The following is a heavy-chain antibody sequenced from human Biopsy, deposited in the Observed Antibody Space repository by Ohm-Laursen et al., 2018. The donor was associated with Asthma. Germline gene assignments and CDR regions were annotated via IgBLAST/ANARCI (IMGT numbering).Heavy chain of an antibody. CDR3: ARGDSSGWSHYYFDY. CDR1: GFMFRSFG. J-gene: IGHJ4*02. V-gene: IGHV3-53*01. D-gene: IGHD6-19*01. Sequence: SLRLSCAASGFMFRSFGMHWVRQAPGKGLEWVSVIYSGGKSDTADSVRGRFTISRDFYKNTLYLQMDSLRAEDTAVYYCARGDSSGWSHYYFDYWGQGTLVTVSS. CDR2: IYSGGKS.